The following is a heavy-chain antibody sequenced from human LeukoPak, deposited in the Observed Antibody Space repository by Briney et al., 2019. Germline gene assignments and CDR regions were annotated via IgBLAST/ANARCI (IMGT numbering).Heavy chain of an antibody. V-gene: IGHV3-23*01. CDR2: INDSGGRT. D-gene: IGHD6-19*01. CDR1: GFTFSSYA. J-gene: IGHJ4*02. CDR3: AKDRGSVAGSPFDY. Sequence: GGSLRLSCAASGFTFSSYAMSCVRQAPGKGLEWVSGINDSGGRTYYADSVKGRFTISRDNSKNTLYLQMNSLRAEDTAVYYCAKDRGSVAGSPFDYWGQGTLVTVSS.